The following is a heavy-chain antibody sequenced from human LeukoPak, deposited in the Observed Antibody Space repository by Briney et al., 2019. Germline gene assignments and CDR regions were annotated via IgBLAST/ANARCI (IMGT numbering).Heavy chain of an antibody. D-gene: IGHD2-15*01. Sequence: GGSLRLSCAASGSTFSSYAMSWVRQAPGKGLEWVSAISGSGGSTYYADSVKGRFTISRDNSKNTLYLQMNSLRAEDTAVYYCAKVRVVVAARSWFDPWGQGTLVTVSS. V-gene: IGHV3-23*01. CDR1: GSTFSSYA. J-gene: IGHJ5*02. CDR2: ISGSGGST. CDR3: AKVRVVVAARSWFDP.